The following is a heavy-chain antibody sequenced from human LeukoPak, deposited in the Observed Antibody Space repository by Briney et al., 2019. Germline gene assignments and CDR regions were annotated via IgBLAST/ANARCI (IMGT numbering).Heavy chain of an antibody. CDR3: ARRRYYGDYVGGFDY. Sequence: PSATLSLTCTVSGGSISSYYWSWIRQPPGKGLEWIGHIYYSGSTNYNPSLKSRVTISVDTSKNQFSLKLNSVTAADTAVYYCARRRYYGDYVGGFDYWGQGTLVTVSS. V-gene: IGHV4-59*08. CDR2: IYYSGST. J-gene: IGHJ4*02. CDR1: GGSISSYY. D-gene: IGHD4-17*01.